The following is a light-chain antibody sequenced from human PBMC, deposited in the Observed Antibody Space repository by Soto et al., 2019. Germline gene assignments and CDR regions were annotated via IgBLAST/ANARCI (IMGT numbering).Light chain of an antibody. CDR1: SSDVGGYNY. CDR2: DVS. V-gene: IGLV2-14*01. Sequence: QSALTQPASVSGSPGQSITISCTGTSSDVGGYNYVSWYQQHPGKAPKLMIYDVSNRPSGVSNRFSGSKSGNTASLTISGLQAEDEAYYYCSSYTSSSPPLYVFGTGTKVTVL. J-gene: IGLJ1*01. CDR3: SSYTSSSPPLYV.